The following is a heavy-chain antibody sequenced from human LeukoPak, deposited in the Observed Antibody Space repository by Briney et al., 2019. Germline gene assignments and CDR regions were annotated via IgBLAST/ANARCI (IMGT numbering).Heavy chain of an antibody. CDR2: MNPNSGNT. J-gene: IGHJ4*02. Sequence: ASVKVSCKASGYIFTKYDINWVRQATGQGLEWMGWMNPNSGNTGYAQKIQGRVTTTRNTSISTAYMELSSLRSEDTAVYYCARGGFRYSGYPSTHWGQGTLVTVSS. D-gene: IGHD5-12*01. V-gene: IGHV1-8*03. CDR1: GYIFTKYD. CDR3: ARGGFRYSGYPSTH.